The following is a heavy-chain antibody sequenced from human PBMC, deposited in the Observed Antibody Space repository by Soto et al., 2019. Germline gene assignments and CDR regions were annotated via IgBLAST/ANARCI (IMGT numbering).Heavy chain of an antibody. CDR3: ARPKMSGMDV. Sequence: SETLSLTCTVSGGSISRSSYYWVWIRQPPGKGLEWIGSIYDSGSTYYNPSLKSRVTISVDTSKNQFSLKLSSVTAADTAVYYCARPKMSGMDVWGQGTTVTVSS. V-gene: IGHV4-39*01. J-gene: IGHJ6*02. CDR2: IYDSGST. CDR1: GGSISRSSYY.